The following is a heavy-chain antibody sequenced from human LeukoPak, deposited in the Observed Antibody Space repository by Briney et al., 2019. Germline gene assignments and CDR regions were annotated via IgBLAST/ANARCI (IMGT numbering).Heavy chain of an antibody. Sequence: SETLSLTCTVSGGSISSSSYYWGWIRQPPGKGLEWIGGIYYSGSTYYNPSLKSRVTISVDTSKNQFSLKLSSVTAADTAVYYCARDLGLSGYIPRLGYYFDYWGQGTLVTVSS. CDR3: ARDLGLSGYIPRLGYYFDY. D-gene: IGHD3-22*01. CDR1: GGSISSSSYY. CDR2: IYYSGST. V-gene: IGHV4-39*07. J-gene: IGHJ4*02.